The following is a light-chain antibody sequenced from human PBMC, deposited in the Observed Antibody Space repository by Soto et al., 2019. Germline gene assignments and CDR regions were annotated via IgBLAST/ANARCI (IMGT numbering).Light chain of an antibody. V-gene: IGKV1-5*03. J-gene: IGKJ2*01. CDR1: QSISSW. CDR2: KAS. CDR3: QQYKNFVYT. Sequence: DIQMTQSPSTLSASVGDRVTITCRASQSISSWLAWYQQKPGKAPKLLIFKASSLESGVPSRFSGSGSGTEFTLTISSLQPDDFATYYCQQYKNFVYTFGQGTKLEIK.